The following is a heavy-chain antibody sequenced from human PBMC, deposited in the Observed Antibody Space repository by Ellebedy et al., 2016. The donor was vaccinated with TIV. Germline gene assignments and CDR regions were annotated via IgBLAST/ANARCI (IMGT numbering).Heavy chain of an antibody. J-gene: IGHJ4*02. CDR2: IGYNSVDT. V-gene: IGHV1-2*02. D-gene: IGHD1-1*01. CDR3: ALVPGNWNDNKHFDY. Sequence: AASVKVSCKASGYTFTGYYFHWVRQAPGQGLEWLGYIGYNSVDTNYAQTFQGRVTMTTDTSITTAYMDMSRLTSDDTAIYYCALVPGNWNDNKHFDYWGQGTLVTVSS. CDR1: GYTFTGYY.